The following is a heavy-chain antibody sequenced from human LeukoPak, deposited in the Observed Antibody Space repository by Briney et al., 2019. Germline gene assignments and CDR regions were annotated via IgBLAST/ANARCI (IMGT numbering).Heavy chain of an antibody. Sequence: PSETLSLTCAVYGGSFSGYYWSWIRQPPGKGLEWIGEINHSGSTNYNPSLKSRVTISVDTSKNQFSLKLGSVTAADTAVYYCARRIQLWFSYYYYYYMYVWGKGTTVTVSS. J-gene: IGHJ6*03. CDR3: ARRIQLWFSYYYYYYMYV. CDR2: INHSGST. V-gene: IGHV4-34*01. D-gene: IGHD5-18*01. CDR1: GGSFSGYY.